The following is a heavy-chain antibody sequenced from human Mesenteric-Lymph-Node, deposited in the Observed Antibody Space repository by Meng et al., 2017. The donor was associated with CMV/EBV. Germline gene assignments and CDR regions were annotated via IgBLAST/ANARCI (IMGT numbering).Heavy chain of an antibody. CDR1: GFTFSSYG. Sequence: GESLKISCTASGFTFSSYGMHWVRQAPGKGLEWVAFIRFDGTEEDYADSVKGRFTISRDNSNNTLYLQMNSLRAEDTAVYYCAKDHRKTVLVIKTHLDSWGQGTLVTVSS. D-gene: IGHD5-18*01. CDR3: AKDHRKTVLVIKTHLDS. J-gene: IGHJ4*02. V-gene: IGHV3-30*02. CDR2: IRFDGTEE.